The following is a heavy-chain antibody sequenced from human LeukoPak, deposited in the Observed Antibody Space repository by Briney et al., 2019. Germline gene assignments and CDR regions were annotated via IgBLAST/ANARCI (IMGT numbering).Heavy chain of an antibody. J-gene: IGHJ4*02. V-gene: IGHV4-39*07. CDR3: ARDEGVAVAGTFDY. CDR2: IYYSGST. Sequence: KPSETLSLTCTVSGDSISTYYWGWIRQPPGKGLEWIGSIYYSGSTYYNPSLKSRVTISVDTSKNQFSLKLSSVTAADTAVYYCARDEGVAVAGTFDYWGQGTLVTVSS. CDR1: GDSISTYY. D-gene: IGHD6-19*01.